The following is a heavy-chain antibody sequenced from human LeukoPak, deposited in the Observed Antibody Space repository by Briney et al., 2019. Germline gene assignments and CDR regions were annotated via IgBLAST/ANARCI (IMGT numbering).Heavy chain of an antibody. D-gene: IGHD3-22*01. CDR1: GFTFSSYS. CDR3: AKDGGSNYYDSSGFPADFDY. J-gene: IGHJ4*02. Sequence: GGSLRLSCAASGFTFSSYSMNWVRQAPGKGLEWVSSISSSSSYIYYADSVKGRFTISRDNAKNSLYLQMNSLRAEDTAVYYCAKDGGSNYYDSSGFPADFDYWGQGTLVTVSS. V-gene: IGHV3-21*01. CDR2: ISSSSSYI.